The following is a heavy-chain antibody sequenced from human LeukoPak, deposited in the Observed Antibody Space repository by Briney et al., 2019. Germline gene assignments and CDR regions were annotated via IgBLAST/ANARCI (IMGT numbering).Heavy chain of an antibody. Sequence: GASVKVSCKASGYTFTGYYMHWLRQAPGQGLEWMGRINPNSGGTNYAQKFQGRVTMTRDTSISTAYMELSRLRSDDTAVYYCARVHRSVAGVFDYWGQGTLVTVSS. V-gene: IGHV1-2*06. D-gene: IGHD6-19*01. CDR1: GYTFTGYY. CDR3: ARVHRSVAGVFDY. CDR2: INPNSGGT. J-gene: IGHJ4*02.